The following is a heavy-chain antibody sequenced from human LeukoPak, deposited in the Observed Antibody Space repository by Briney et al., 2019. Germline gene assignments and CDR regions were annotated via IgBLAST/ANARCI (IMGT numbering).Heavy chain of an antibody. CDR1: GFTFSNYG. J-gene: IGHJ4*02. CDR2: TNGDGDDT. V-gene: IGHV3-23*01. D-gene: IGHD3-16*01. Sequence: GGSLRLSCAASGFTFSNYGMSWVRQAPGKGLEWVSSTNGDGDDTYYADSVKGRFTLSRDNSKNTLFLQMDSLRVEDTAVYYCAKRLGGGKITCLDYWGQGSLVTVSS. CDR3: AKRLGGGKITCLDY.